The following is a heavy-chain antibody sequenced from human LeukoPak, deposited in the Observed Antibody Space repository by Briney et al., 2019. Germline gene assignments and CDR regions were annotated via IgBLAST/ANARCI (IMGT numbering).Heavy chain of an antibody. Sequence: KPSETLSLTCTVSGGSISSGSYYWGWTRQPPGKGLEWIGSIHYSGSTHYNPSLKSRVTISVDTSKNQFSLKLSSVTAADTAVFYCARLSNDAFDIWGQGTMVTVFS. CDR3: ARLSNDAFDI. V-gene: IGHV4-39*01. CDR2: IHYSGST. D-gene: IGHD1-1*01. CDR1: GGSISSGSYY. J-gene: IGHJ3*02.